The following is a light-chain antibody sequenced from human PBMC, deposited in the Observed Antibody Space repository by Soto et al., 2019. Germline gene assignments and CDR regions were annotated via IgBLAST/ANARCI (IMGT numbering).Light chain of an antibody. CDR2: GAS. V-gene: IGKV3-20*01. CDR3: QQYGSSPYT. J-gene: IGKJ2*01. Sequence: EIVLTQSPGTLSLSPGERATLSCRASQSVSSSYLAWYQQKPGQAPRLLIYGASSRATGIPDRFSGSGSGTDFTLTISRLEPEDFAVYYWQQYGSSPYTFGQGTKLAIK. CDR1: QSVSSSY.